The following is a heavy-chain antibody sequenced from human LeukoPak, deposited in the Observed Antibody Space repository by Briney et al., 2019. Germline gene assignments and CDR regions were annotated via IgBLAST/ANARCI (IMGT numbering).Heavy chain of an antibody. Sequence: GGSLRLSCVASGFTFSNYWMSCARHAPGEGLEWVANIKQDGSEKYYVDSVKGRFTISRDNAKNSLYLQMISLRAEDTAVYYCARTGDSHYWGQGTLVTVSS. V-gene: IGHV3-7*03. CDR2: IKQDGSEK. J-gene: IGHJ4*02. CDR3: ARTGDSHY. D-gene: IGHD7-27*01. CDR1: GFTFSNYW.